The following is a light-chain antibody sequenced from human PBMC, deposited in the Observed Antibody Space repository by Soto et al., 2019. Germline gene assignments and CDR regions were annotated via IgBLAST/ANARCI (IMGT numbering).Light chain of an antibody. Sequence: EIVMTQSPATLSVSPGERATLSCRASRSVSSNVACYQQKPGQAPRLLIYGASTRATGIPARFSGSGSGTEFTLTISSLQSEDFAVYYCQQFNYWPRTFGQGTKVEIK. V-gene: IGKV3-15*01. CDR3: QQFNYWPRT. CDR1: RSVSSN. CDR2: GAS. J-gene: IGKJ1*01.